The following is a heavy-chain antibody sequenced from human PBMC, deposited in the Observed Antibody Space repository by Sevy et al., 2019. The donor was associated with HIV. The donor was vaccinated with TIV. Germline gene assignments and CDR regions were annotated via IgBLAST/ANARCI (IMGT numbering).Heavy chain of an antibody. D-gene: IGHD6-13*01. Sequence: GGSLRLSCAASGFSISDHYMEWVRQAPGKGLEWVGRTRNKADSYTTEYAASVKGRFTISREDSKNSLYLQMNSLKAEDTAVYYCATHAGMAAAGRVFDYWGQGTLVTVSS. CDR2: TRNKADSYTT. J-gene: IGHJ4*02. V-gene: IGHV3-72*01. CDR1: GFSISDHY. CDR3: ATHAGMAAAGRVFDY.